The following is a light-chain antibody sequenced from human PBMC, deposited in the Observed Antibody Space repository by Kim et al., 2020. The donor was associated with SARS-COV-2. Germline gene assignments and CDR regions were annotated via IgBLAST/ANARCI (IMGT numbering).Light chain of an antibody. CDR3: QQYDVHPET. CDR1: QNIHIW. V-gene: IGKV1-5*03. Sequence: DIQMTQSPSTLSASVGDRVTISCRASQNIHIWLAWFQQKPGKAPRVLMYKASTLESGVPSRFSGSGSGTEFTLTINSLQPDDSATYYCQQYDVHPETFGQGIKVDIK. CDR2: KAS. J-gene: IGKJ1*01.